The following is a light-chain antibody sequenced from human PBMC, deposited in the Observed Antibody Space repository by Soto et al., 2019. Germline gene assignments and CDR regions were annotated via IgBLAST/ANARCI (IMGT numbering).Light chain of an antibody. CDR1: SSNIGSNT. V-gene: IGLV1-44*01. J-gene: IGLJ2*01. CDR3: AAWDDSLNGLV. Sequence: QSVLTQPPSASGTPGQRVTISCSGSSSNIGSNTANWYQQLPGSAHKLLIYTNNYRPSGVPDRFSGSKSGTSASLAISGLQSEDEADYYCAAWDDSLNGLVFGGGTKLTVL. CDR2: TNN.